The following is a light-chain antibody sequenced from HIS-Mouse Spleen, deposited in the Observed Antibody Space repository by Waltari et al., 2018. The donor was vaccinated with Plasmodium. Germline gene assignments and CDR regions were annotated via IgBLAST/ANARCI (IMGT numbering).Light chain of an antibody. V-gene: IGKV1-33*01. CDR2: DAS. CDR3: QQYDNLPYT. CDR1: QDISNY. J-gene: IGKJ2*01. Sequence: DIQMTKSPSSLSASVGDRVPITCQASQDISNYLNWYQQKPGKAPKLLIYDASNLETGVPSRFSGSGSGTDFTFTISSLQPEDIATYYCQQYDNLPYTFGQGTKLEIK.